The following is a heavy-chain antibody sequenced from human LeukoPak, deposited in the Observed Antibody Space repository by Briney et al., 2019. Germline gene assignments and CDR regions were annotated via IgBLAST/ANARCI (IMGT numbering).Heavy chain of an antibody. Sequence: GASVKVSCKASGYTFTSYYMHWVRQAPGQGLEWMGWISAYNGNTNYAQKLQGRVTMTTDTSTSTAYMELRSLRSDDTAVYYCARDRGRYCSSTSCYDFDYWGQGTLVTVSS. CDR1: GYTFTSYY. J-gene: IGHJ4*02. CDR3: ARDRGRYCSSTSCYDFDY. D-gene: IGHD2-2*01. V-gene: IGHV1-18*04. CDR2: ISAYNGNT.